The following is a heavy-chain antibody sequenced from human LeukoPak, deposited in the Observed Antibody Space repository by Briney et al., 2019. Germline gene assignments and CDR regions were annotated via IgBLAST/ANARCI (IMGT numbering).Heavy chain of an antibody. D-gene: IGHD1-26*01. CDR2: ISGSGGST. Sequence: SGGSLRLSCAASGFTFSSYAMSWVRQAPGKGLEWVSAISGSGGSTYYADSVKGRFTISRDNSKNTLYLQMNSLRAEDTAVYYCAKDQGLPGGEAGATTDYWGQGTLVTVSS. CDR1: GFTFSSYA. CDR3: AKDQGLPGGEAGATTDY. V-gene: IGHV3-23*01. J-gene: IGHJ4*02.